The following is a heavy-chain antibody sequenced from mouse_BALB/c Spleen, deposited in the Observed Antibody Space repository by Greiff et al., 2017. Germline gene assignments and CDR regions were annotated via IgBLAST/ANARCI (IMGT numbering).Heavy chain of an antibody. CDR1: GFTFSSYT. Sequence: EVQVVESGGGLVQPGGSLKLSCAASGFTFSSYTMSWVRQTPEKRLEWVAYISNGGGSTYYPDTVKGRFTISRDNAKNTLYLQMSSLKSEDTAMYYCARQDRYDPAWFAYWGQGTLVTVSA. CDR3: ARQDRYDPAWFAY. J-gene: IGHJ3*01. CDR2: ISNGGGST. V-gene: IGHV5-12-2*01. D-gene: IGHD2-14*01.